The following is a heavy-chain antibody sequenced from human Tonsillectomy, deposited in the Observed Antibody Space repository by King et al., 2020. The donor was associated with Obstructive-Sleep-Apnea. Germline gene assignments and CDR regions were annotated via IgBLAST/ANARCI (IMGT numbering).Heavy chain of an antibody. CDR2: IRHDGSHK. D-gene: IGHD2-15*01. V-gene: IGHV3-30*02. J-gene: IGHJ4*02. CDR3: AKDRFPLVVLAATGGGDY. Sequence: VQLVESGGGVVQPGRSLRLSCAASGFTFSSYAMHWVRQAPGKGLEWVAFIRHDGSHKYHANSVKGRFTISRDNSKNTLYLQRNSVRAEDTAVYYCAKDRFPLVVLAATGGGDYWGQGTLVTVSS. CDR1: GFTFSSYA.